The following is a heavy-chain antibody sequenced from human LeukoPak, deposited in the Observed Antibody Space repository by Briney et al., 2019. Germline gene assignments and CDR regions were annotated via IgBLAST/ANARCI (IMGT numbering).Heavy chain of an antibody. V-gene: IGHV1-46*01. CDR2: IKPSGAST. CDR3: ARVGCSGGSCYPDAFDI. D-gene: IGHD2-15*01. Sequence: ASVKVSCKASGYPFTSYYMHWVRQAPGQGLEWMGIIKPSGASTSYAQKFQGRVTMTRDTSTSTVYMELSSLRSEDTAVYYCARVGCSGGSCYPDAFDIWGQGTMVTVSS. J-gene: IGHJ3*02. CDR1: GYPFTSYY.